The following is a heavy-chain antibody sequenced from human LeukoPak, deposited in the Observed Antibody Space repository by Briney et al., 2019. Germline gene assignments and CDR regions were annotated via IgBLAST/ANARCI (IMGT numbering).Heavy chain of an antibody. V-gene: IGHV3-48*01. CDR1: GFTFSSYS. CDR3: ARDLSYYDSSGYYDY. Sequence: PGGSLRLSCAASGFTFSSYSMNWVRQAPGKGLEWVSYISSSSSTIYYADSVKGRFTISRDNAKNSLYLQMNSLRAEDTAVYSCARDLSYYDSSGYYDYWGQGTLVTVSS. D-gene: IGHD3-22*01. J-gene: IGHJ4*02. CDR2: ISSSSSTI.